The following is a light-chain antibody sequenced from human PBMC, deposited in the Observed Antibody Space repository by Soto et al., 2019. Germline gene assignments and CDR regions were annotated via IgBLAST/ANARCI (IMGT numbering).Light chain of an antibody. CDR1: SSDVGGYDY. Sequence: QSVLTQPASVSGSPGQSITISCTGTSSDVGGYDYVSWYQLHPGKAPKLMVFEVSNRPSGVSCRFSGSKSGNTASLTISGLQAEDEADYFCSSYSISTAYLFGTGTKVTVL. CDR2: EVS. V-gene: IGLV2-14*01. CDR3: SSYSISTAYL. J-gene: IGLJ1*01.